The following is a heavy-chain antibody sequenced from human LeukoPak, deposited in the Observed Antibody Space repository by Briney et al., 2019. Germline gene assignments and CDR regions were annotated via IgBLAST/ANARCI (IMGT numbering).Heavy chain of an antibody. CDR1: GFTFSSYG. CDR3: AKRVTGTSGYFDY. J-gene: IGHJ4*02. Sequence: GGSLRLSCAASGFTFSSYGMSWVRQAPGKELEWVSAISGSGGSTYYADSVKGRFTVSRDNSKNTLYLQMNSLRAEDTAIYYCAKRVTGTSGYFDYWGQGTLVTVSS. CDR2: ISGSGGST. V-gene: IGHV3-23*01. D-gene: IGHD6-19*01.